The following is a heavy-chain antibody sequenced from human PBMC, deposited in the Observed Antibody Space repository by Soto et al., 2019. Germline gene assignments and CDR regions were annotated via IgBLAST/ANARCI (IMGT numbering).Heavy chain of an antibody. J-gene: IGHJ6*02. CDR1: DGSISSSSYY. D-gene: IGHD3-16*01. CDR2: IYYSGYT. V-gene: IGHV4-39*01. CDR3: ARHNGPLYVGYYYDMDV. Sequence: SETLSLTCSVSDGSISSSSYYWGWIRQPTGKGLEWIGSIYYSGYTYYNPSLKSRVTISVDTSKNQFSPKLSSVTAADTAVYYCARHNGPLYVGYYYDMDVWGQGITVTVSS.